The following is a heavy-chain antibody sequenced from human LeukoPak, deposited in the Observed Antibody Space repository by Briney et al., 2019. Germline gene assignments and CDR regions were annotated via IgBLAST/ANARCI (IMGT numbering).Heavy chain of an antibody. CDR1: GGTFSSYA. CDR2: INPSGGT. J-gene: IGHJ5*02. Sequence: ASVKVSCKASGGTFSSYAISWVRQAPGQGLEWMGWINPSGGTNYAQKFQGRVTMTRDTSISTAYMELSRLRSDDTAVYYCARDQRSCSGGSCYPGWFAPWGQGTLVTVSS. V-gene: IGHV1-2*02. CDR3: ARDQRSCSGGSCYPGWFAP. D-gene: IGHD2-15*01.